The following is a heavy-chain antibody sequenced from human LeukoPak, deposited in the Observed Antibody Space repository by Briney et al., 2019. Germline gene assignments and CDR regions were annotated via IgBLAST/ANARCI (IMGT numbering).Heavy chain of an antibody. V-gene: IGHV1-69*05. CDR1: VGTFSSYA. J-gene: IGHJ4*02. D-gene: IGHD3-10*01. Sequence: SVKVSCKASVGTFSSYAISWVRQAPGQGLECLGGIIPIFGTANYAQKFQGRVTITTDESTTTAYMELSSLRSEDTAVYYCARQVGSGSPIDYWGQGTLVTVSS. CDR2: IIPIFGTA. CDR3: ARQVGSGSPIDY.